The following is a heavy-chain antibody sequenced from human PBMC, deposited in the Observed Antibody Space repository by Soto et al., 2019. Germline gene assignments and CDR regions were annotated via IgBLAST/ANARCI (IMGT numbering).Heavy chain of an antibody. CDR1: GFTFSNFG. Sequence: GGSLRLSCAASGFTFSNFGMHWVRQAPGKGLEWVTVIWFDGSNEFYADSVKGRFTISRDISKYTLYLQIHSLRAEDTAMYYCARFSEKFAFDYWGQGTRVTVSS. J-gene: IGHJ4*02. V-gene: IGHV3-33*01. CDR3: ARFSEKFAFDY. CDR2: IWFDGSNE.